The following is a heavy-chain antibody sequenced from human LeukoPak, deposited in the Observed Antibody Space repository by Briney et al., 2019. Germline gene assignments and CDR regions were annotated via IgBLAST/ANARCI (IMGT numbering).Heavy chain of an antibody. CDR1: GYTFTKYG. CDR3: ARDKVVGFLEWLSLDAFDI. V-gene: IGHV1-18*01. CDR2: ISTYNDNT. J-gene: IGHJ3*02. Sequence: ASVKVSCKASGYTFTKYGISWVRQAPGQGLEWMGWISTYNDNTNYAQKFQGRVTMTTDTSTSTAYMELRSLRSDDTAVYYCARDKVVGFLEWLSLDAFDIWGQGTMVTVSS. D-gene: IGHD3-3*02.